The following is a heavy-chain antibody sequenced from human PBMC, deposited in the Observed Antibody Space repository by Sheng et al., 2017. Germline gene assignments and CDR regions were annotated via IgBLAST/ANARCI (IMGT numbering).Heavy chain of an antibody. D-gene: IGHD2-15*01. Sequence: EVQLLESGGGLVQPGGSLRLSCAASGFTFSSYAMSWVRQAPGKGLEWVSAISGSGGSTYYADSVKGRFTISRDNSKNTLYLQMNSLRAEDTAVYYCASHGECSGGSCYPEYYYYYMDVWGKGTTVTVSS. CDR1: GFTFSSYA. CDR2: ISGSGGST. CDR3: ASHGECSGGSCYPEYYYYYMDV. V-gene: IGHV3-23*01. J-gene: IGHJ6*03.